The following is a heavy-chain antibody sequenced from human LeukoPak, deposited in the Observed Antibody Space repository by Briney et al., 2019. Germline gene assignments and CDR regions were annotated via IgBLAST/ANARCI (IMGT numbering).Heavy chain of an antibody. J-gene: IGHJ4*02. D-gene: IGHD1-20*01. V-gene: IGHV2-70*11. Sequence: VSGPALVKPTQTLTLTCTFSGFSLSTSGMCVSWIRQPPGKALEWLARIDWDDDKYYSTSLKTRLTISKDTSKNQVVLTMTNMDPVDTATYYWARIRITGTTAIDWGQGTLVTVSS. CDR1: GFSLSTSGMC. CDR3: ARIRITGTTAID. CDR2: IDWDDDK.